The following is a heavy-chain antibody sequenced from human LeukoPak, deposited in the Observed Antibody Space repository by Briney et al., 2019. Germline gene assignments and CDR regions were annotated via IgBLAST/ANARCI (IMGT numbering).Heavy chain of an antibody. V-gene: IGHV3-11*01. D-gene: IGHD2-15*01. Sequence: PGGSLRLSCVASGFTFSDYNMRWIRQAPGKGLEWVSSVSRSGSTKYYADSVKGRFTISRDNAKNSLFLQMNSLRAEDTAVYYCARVLRYCSGGNCYSGGLGYMDVWGKGTTVTISS. CDR3: ARVLRYCSGGNCYSGGLGYMDV. CDR2: VSRSGSTK. CDR1: GFTFSDYN. J-gene: IGHJ6*03.